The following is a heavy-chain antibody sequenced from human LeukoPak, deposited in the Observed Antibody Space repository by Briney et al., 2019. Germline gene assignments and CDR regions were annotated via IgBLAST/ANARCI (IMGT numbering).Heavy chain of an antibody. Sequence: GGSLRLSCAASGFTFSNYWIHWVRQAPGTGLVWVSRINTDGTKTLYADSVKGRFIISRDNAKNTLYLQMNTLRTDDTAVYYCTRGQVADYYYYYMDVWAKGPRSPSP. CDR3: TRGQVADYYYYYMDV. CDR2: INTDGTKT. V-gene: IGHV3-74*01. J-gene: IGHJ6*03. CDR1: GFTFSNYW.